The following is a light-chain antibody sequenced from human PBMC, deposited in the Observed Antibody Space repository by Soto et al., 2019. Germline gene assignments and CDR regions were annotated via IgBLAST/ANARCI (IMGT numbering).Light chain of an antibody. CDR2: GAS. J-gene: IGKJ1*01. CDR1: QSVSSN. Sequence: EVVMTQSPATLSVSPGERATLSCRASQSVSSNLAWYQQKRGQGPRLLIYGASTRATGIPARFSGSGSGTEFTLTISSLQSEDFAVYYCQQYNNWPRTFGQVTKVEIK. CDR3: QQYNNWPRT. V-gene: IGKV3-15*01.